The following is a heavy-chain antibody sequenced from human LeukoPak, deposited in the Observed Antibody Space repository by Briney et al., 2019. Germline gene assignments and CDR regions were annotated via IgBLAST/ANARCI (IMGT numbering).Heavy chain of an antibody. Sequence: SSETLSLTCAVYGGSFSGYYWSWTRQPPGKGLEWIGEINHSGSTNYNPSLKSRVTISVDTSKNQFSLKLSSVTAADTAVYYCARVAKRWLQSRQYYFDYWGQGTLVTVSS. CDR2: INHSGST. D-gene: IGHD5-24*01. J-gene: IGHJ4*02. CDR3: ARVAKRWLQSRQYYFDY. CDR1: GGSFSGYY. V-gene: IGHV4-34*01.